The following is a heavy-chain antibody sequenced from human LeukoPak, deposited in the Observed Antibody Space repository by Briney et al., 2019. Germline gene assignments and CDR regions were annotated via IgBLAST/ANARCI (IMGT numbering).Heavy chain of an antibody. CDR1: GYTFTSYG. CDR3: ARAWTGSGSPREYNCFDP. V-gene: IGHV1-18*01. Sequence: ASVKVSCKASGYTFTSYGISWVRQAPGQGLEWMGWISAYNGNTNYAQKLQGRVTMTTDTSTSTAYMELRSLRSDDTAVYYCARAWTGSGSPREYNCFDPWGQGTLVTVSS. J-gene: IGHJ5*02. CDR2: ISAYNGNT. D-gene: IGHD3-10*01.